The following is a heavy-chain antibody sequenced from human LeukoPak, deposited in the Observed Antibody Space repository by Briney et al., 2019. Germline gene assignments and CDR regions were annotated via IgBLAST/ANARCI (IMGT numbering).Heavy chain of an antibody. CDR2: ISAYNGNT. D-gene: IGHD2-2*01. V-gene: IGHV1-18*04. CDR3: ARGRYCSSTSCYPARY. J-gene: IGHJ4*02. Sequence: ASVKVSCKASGYTFTSCGISWVRQAPGQGLEWMGWISAYNGNTNYAQKLQGRVTMTTDTSTSTAYMELRSLRSDDTAVYYCARGRYCSSTSCYPARYWGQGTLVTVSS. CDR1: GYTFTSCG.